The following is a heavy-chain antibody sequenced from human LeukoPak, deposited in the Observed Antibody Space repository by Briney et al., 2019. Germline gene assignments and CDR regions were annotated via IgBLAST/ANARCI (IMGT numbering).Heavy chain of an antibody. V-gene: IGHV3-30*04. J-gene: IGHJ4*02. CDR3: ARDEDEELGIDYFDY. CDR2: ISYDGSNK. CDR1: GFTFSNYA. Sequence: GGSLRLSCAASGFTFSNYAMHWVRQAPGKGLEWVAVISYDGSNKYYADSVKGRFTISRDNAKNSLYLQMNSLRAEDTAVYYCARDEDEELGIDYFDYWGQGTLVTVSP. D-gene: IGHD7-27*01.